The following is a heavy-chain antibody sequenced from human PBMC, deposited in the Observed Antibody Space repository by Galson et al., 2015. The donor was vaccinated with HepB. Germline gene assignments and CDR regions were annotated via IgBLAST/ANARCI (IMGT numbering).Heavy chain of an antibody. J-gene: IGHJ4*02. CDR3: ERKGRGLLNLHYFDY. CDR2: INWNGGST. Sequence: SLRLSCAASGFTFDDYGMSWVRQAPGKGLEWVSGINWNGGSTDYADSVKGRFTISRDSAKNSLYLEMNSLRAEDTALYYCERKGRGLLNLHYFDYWGQGTLVTVSS. V-gene: IGHV3-20*04. CDR1: GFTFDDYG. D-gene: IGHD3-10*01.